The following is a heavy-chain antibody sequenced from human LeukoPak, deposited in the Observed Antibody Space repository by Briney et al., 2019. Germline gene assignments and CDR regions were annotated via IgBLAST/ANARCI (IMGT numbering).Heavy chain of an antibody. D-gene: IGHD2-2*01. CDR1: GFTFDDYA. Sequence: LRLSCAASGFTFDDYAMHWVRQAPGKGLEWIGYIYHSGSTYYNPSLKSRVTISVDRSKNQFSLRLNSVTAADTALYYCARDRRTVVVPAAIFDYWGQGTLVTVSS. V-gene: IGHV4-30-2*01. J-gene: IGHJ4*02. CDR2: IYHSGST. CDR3: ARDRRTVVVPAAIFDY.